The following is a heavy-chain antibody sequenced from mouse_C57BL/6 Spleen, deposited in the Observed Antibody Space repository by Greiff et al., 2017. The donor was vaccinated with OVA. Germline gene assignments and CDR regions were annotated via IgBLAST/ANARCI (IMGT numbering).Heavy chain of an antibody. V-gene: IGHV2-2*01. CDR3: ARDGYDKEAWFAY. D-gene: IGHD2-2*01. Sequence: VQLQQSGPGLVQPSQSLSITCTVSGFSFTSYGVHWVRQSPGKGLEWLGVIRSGGSTDYNAAFISRLSISKDDSKSQVFFKMNSLQADDTAIYYCARDGYDKEAWFAYWGQGTLVTVSA. CDR2: IRSGGST. CDR1: GFSFTSYG. J-gene: IGHJ3*01.